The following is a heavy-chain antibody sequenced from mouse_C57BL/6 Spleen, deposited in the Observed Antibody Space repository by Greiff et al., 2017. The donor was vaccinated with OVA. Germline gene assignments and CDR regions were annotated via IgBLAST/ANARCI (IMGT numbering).Heavy chain of an antibody. CDR3: ARDSYDYDAMDY. V-gene: IGHV5-16*01. CDR2: INYDGSST. D-gene: IGHD6-5*01. CDR1: GFTFSDYY. J-gene: IGHJ4*01. Sequence: DVKLVESEGGLVQPGSSMKLSCTASGFTFSDYYMAWVRQVPEKGLEWVANINYDGSSTYYLDSLKSRFIISRDNAKNILYLQMSSLKSEDTATYYCARDSYDYDAMDYWGQGTSVTVSS.